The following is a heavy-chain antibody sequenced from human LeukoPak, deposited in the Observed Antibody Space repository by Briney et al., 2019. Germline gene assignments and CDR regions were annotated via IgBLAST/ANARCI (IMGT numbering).Heavy chain of an antibody. CDR1: GFTFNTYA. V-gene: IGHV3-23*01. CDR2: ISGSGGRT. J-gene: IGHJ6*03. Sequence: GGSLRLSCAASGFTFNTYAMTWVRQAPGKGLEWVALISGSGGRTDYADSVRGRFTISRDNSKNTLSVQINSLRAEDTAVYYCTRVNGDSVDADYYYYMDVWGKGTTVTVSS. D-gene: IGHD2-21*02. CDR3: TRVNGDSVDADYYYYMDV.